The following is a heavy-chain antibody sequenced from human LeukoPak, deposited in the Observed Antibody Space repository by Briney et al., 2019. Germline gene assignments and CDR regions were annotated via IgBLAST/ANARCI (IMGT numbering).Heavy chain of an antibody. V-gene: IGHV1-2*02. CDR1: GYTFTGYY. Sequence: ASVTDSFKASGYTFTGYYLHWVRQAPGQGLEWMGWINPNSGVTSSAQRFQGRVTMTRDTSISTAYMELSRLRSDGTAVYYCAILSAAISYFDSWGQGTLVTVSS. CDR3: AILSAAISYFDS. D-gene: IGHD6-25*01. J-gene: IGHJ4*02. CDR2: INPNSGVT.